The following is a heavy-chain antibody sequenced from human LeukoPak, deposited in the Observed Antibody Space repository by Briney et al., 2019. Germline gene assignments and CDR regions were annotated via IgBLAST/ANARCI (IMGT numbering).Heavy chain of an antibody. Sequence: PGGSLRLSCAASGFTFSSYSMNWVRQAPGKGLEWVSSISRSSSYIYYADSVKGRFTISRDNAKNSLYLQMNSLRAEDTAVYYCARVVPAAINDAFDNWGQGTMVTVSS. D-gene: IGHD2-2*02. J-gene: IGHJ3*02. CDR3: ARVVPAAINDAFDN. V-gene: IGHV3-21*01. CDR2: ISRSSSYI. CDR1: GFTFSSYS.